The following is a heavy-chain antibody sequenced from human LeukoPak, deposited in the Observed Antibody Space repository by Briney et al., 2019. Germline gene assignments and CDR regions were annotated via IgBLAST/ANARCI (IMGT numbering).Heavy chain of an antibody. Sequence: SETLSLTCKVSLGSINNYYWSWIRQAAGKGLEWIGRIHKSGTTYYSPSLKTRVTMSIDTSKNQFSLQLSAVSAANTAIYYCARVFGGNSLDYWGQGTLVAVSS. CDR2: IHKSGTT. D-gene: IGHD1-26*01. V-gene: IGHV4-4*07. CDR1: LGSINNYY. CDR3: ARVFGGNSLDY. J-gene: IGHJ4*02.